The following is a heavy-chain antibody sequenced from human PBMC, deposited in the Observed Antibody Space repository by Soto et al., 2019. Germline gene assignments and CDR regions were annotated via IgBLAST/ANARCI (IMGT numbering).Heavy chain of an antibody. J-gene: IGHJ4*02. D-gene: IGHD3-10*01. Sequence: SETLSLTCAVSGGSISSSNWWSWVRQPPGKGLEWIGEIYHSGSTNYNPSLKSRVTISVDKSKNQFSLKLSSVTAADTAVYYCAGTTYYYGSGSYYHLDYWGQGTLVTVSS. CDR2: IYHSGST. CDR3: AGTTYYYGSGSYYHLDY. CDR1: GGSISSSNW. V-gene: IGHV4-4*02.